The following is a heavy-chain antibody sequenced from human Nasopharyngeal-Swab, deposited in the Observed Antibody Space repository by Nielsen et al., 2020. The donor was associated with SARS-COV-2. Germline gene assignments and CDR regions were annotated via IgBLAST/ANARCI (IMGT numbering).Heavy chain of an antibody. CDR3: ARGGIPTGDLPTGYYFDY. J-gene: IGHJ4*02. CDR1: GGSFSGYY. Sequence: SETLSLTCAVYGGSFSGYYWSWIRQPPGKWLEWIGEINHSGSTNYNPSLKSRVTISVDTSKNQFSLKLSSVTAADTAVYYCARGGIPTGDLPTGYYFDYWGQGTLVTVSS. D-gene: IGHD7-27*01. V-gene: IGHV4-34*01. CDR2: INHSGST.